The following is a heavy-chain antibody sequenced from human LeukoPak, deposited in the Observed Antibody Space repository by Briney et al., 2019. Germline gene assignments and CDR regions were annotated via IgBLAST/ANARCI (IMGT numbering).Heavy chain of an antibody. J-gene: IGHJ6*02. D-gene: IGHD2-2*01. CDR3: AGEGEYQLLSDYYYYGMDV. Sequence: SETLSLTCAVYGGSFSGYYWSWIRQPPGKGLEWIGEINHSGSTNYNPSLKSRVTISVDTSKNQFSLKPSSVTAADTAVYYCAGEGEYQLLSDYYYYGMDVWGQGTTVTVSS. CDR2: INHSGST. CDR1: GGSFSGYY. V-gene: IGHV4-34*01.